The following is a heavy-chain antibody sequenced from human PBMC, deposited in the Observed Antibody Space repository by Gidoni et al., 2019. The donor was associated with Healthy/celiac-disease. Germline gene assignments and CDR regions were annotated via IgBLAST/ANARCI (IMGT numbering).Heavy chain of an antibody. CDR3: ATRPHYYDSPGAFDI. CDR2: IIPVFGTT. V-gene: IGHV1-69*01. CDR1: GGTLSGYT. Sequence: QVQLVQSGAEVKKPGSSVKVSCKASGGTLSGYTISWVRQAPGQGLEWMGGIIPVFGTTNYAQNLQGRVTITADESTSTAYMQLSSLRSEDTAVYYCATRPHYYDSPGAFDIWGQGTMVTVSS. D-gene: IGHD3-22*01. J-gene: IGHJ3*02.